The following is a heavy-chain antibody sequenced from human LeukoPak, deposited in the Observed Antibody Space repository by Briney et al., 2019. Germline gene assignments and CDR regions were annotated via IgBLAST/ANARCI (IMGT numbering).Heavy chain of an antibody. CDR1: GFTFSSYG. CDR2: ISYDGSNK. Sequence: PGGSLRLSCAASGFTFSSYGMHWVRQAPGKGLEWVAVISYDGSNKYYADSVKGRFTISRDNSKNTLYLQMNSLRAEDTAVYYCAKAGSSGRYKSPFDYWGQGTLVTASS. V-gene: IGHV3-30*18. CDR3: AKAGSSGRYKSPFDY. J-gene: IGHJ4*02. D-gene: IGHD6-19*01.